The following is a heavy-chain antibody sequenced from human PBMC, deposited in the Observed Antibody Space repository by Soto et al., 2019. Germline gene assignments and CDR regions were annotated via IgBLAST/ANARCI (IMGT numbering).Heavy chain of an antibody. Sequence: QVQLVQSGAEVKKPGSSVKVSCKASGGTFSSYAISWVRQAPGQGLEWMGGIIPIFGTANYAQKFQGRVTITADKSTSTAYIELSSLRCEDTAVSYCARSATGIVLMVYTTRYYYGMDVWGQGTTVTVSS. CDR1: GGTFSSYA. CDR2: IIPIFGTA. CDR3: ARSATGIVLMVYTTRYYYGMDV. D-gene: IGHD2-8*01. J-gene: IGHJ6*02. V-gene: IGHV1-69*06.